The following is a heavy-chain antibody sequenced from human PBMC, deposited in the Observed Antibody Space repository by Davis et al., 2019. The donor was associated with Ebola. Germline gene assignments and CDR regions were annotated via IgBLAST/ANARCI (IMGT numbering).Heavy chain of an antibody. V-gene: IGHV3-69-1*02. CDR2: VGTSGDT. D-gene: IGHD2-15*01. Sequence: GESLKISCVASGFTFNNYALIWVRQSPVKGLEWVSAVGTSGDTYYADSVKGRFTISRDNAKNSLYLQMDSLRAEDTAVYTCARGGSFDPWGQGTLVIVSS. J-gene: IGHJ5*02. CDR3: ARGGSFDP. CDR1: GFTFNNYA.